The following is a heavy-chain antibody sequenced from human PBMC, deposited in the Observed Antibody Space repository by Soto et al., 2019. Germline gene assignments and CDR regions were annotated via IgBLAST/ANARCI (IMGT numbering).Heavy chain of an antibody. CDR3: ARGDRGGSGSPASYYYSGLEV. D-gene: IGHD3-10*01. CDR2: VSAGGDMT. J-gene: IGHJ6*02. CDR1: GFTFNSYA. Sequence: DVQVLESGGDLVQPGGSLRLSCAASGFTFNSYAMSWVRQATGKGLEWVSSVSAGGDMTYYSDSVKGRFTISRDNSNNAPFLQMNSLRIEDTALYYCARGDRGGSGSPASYYYSGLEVWGQGTTVTVSS. V-gene: IGHV3-23*01.